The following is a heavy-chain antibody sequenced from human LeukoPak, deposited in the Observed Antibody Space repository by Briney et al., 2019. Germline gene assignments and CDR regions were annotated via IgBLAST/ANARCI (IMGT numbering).Heavy chain of an antibody. CDR3: ARYSIAVAGFDY. J-gene: IGHJ4*02. D-gene: IGHD6-19*01. CDR1: GGSISSGSYY. Sequence: SETLSLTCTVPGGSISSGSYYSSWIRQPAGKGLEWIGRIYTSGSTNYNPSLKSRVSISVDTSKNQFSLKLNSVTAADTAMYYCARYSIAVAGFDYWGQGTLVTVSS. V-gene: IGHV4-61*02. CDR2: IYTSGST.